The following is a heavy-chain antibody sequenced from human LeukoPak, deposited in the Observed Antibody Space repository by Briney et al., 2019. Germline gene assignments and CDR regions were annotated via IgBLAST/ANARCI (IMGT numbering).Heavy chain of an antibody. CDR3: ARQGRWFGESYVGD. Sequence: GESLKISGKGFVYSFTSYWIAWVRQMPGKGLECMVIISPVDSDTRYSPSFQAQVTISADKSISTAYLQWSSLKASDTAMYYCARQGRWFGESYVGDWGQGTLVTVSS. CDR1: VYSFTSYW. CDR2: ISPVDSDT. J-gene: IGHJ4*02. D-gene: IGHD3-10*01. V-gene: IGHV5-51*01.